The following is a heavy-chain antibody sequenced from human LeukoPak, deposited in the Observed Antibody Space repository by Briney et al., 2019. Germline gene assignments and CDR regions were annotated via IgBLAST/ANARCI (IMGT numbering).Heavy chain of an antibody. CDR1: GFTFSIYA. CDR2: ITSRGEST. D-gene: IGHD3-22*01. CDR3: ARDRPNYYESDGHYYRRDGDY. V-gene: IGHV3-23*01. J-gene: IGHJ4*02. Sequence: GGSLRLSCAASGFTFSIYAMSWVRQAPGKGLQWVSSITSRGESTWYVDSVKGRFTITRDNSENTLYLQMHSLRAEDTAVYYCARDRPNYYESDGHYYRRDGDYWGRGTLVSVSS.